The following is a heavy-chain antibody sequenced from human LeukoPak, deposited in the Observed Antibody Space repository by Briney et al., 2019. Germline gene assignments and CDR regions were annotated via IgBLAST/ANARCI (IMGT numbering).Heavy chain of an antibody. Sequence: PGGSLRLSCVVSEFTFNNYWMNWVRQAPGKGLEWVANIKQDGSEKYYVDSVKGRFTISRDNAKNSLYLQMNSLRAEDMALYYCAKDKGPWMTTVTFDYWGQGTLVTVSS. V-gene: IGHV3-7*03. D-gene: IGHD4-17*01. CDR3: AKDKGPWMTTVTFDY. J-gene: IGHJ4*02. CDR2: IKQDGSEK. CDR1: EFTFNNYW.